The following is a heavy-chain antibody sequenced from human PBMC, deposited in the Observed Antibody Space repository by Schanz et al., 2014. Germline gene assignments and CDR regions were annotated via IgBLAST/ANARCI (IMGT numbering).Heavy chain of an antibody. CDR2: ISHSGGSK. CDR3: ARDRGYCSGGSCLTFDY. CDR1: GFTFSSYA. J-gene: IGHJ4*02. D-gene: IGHD2-15*01. Sequence: QVQLLQFGGGVVQPGRSLRLSCAASGFTFSSYAMHWVRQAPGKGLEWVSSISHSGGSKYYADSVKGRFTISRDNSKNTLYLQMNTLRAEDTAVYYCARDRGYCSGGSCLTFDYWGQGTLVTVSS. V-gene: IGHV3-NL1*01.